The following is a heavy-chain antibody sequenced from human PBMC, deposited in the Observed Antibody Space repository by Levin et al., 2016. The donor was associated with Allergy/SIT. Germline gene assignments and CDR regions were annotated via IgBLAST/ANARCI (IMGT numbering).Heavy chain of an antibody. V-gene: IGHV5-51*01. Sequence: VSCKGSGYSFTTYWIGWVRQMPGKGLEWMGIIDPGDSDTRYSPSFQGQVTISADKSISTAYLQWSSLKASDTAMYYCARLAPVRYYYDSSGNPKGSFDYWGQGTLLTVSS. CDR3: ARLAPVRYYYDSSGNPKGSFDY. CDR1: GYSFTTYW. J-gene: IGHJ4*02. D-gene: IGHD3-22*01. CDR2: IDPGDSDT.